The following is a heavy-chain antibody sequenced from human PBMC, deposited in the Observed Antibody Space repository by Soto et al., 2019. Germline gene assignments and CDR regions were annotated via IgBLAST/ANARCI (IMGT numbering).Heavy chain of an antibody. CDR1: GGSINSYY. Sequence: TSETLSLTCSVSGGSINSYYWSGIRQPPGKGLKWVGYIYYTGSTNYNPSLKSRVTISVDTSKKHLSLQLASVTAADTAEYYCARREGYSHYRDIGGKGTTVPVSS. CDR2: IYYTGST. CDR3: ARREGYSHYRDI. J-gene: IGHJ6*03. D-gene: IGHD2-21*01. V-gene: IGHV4-59*08.